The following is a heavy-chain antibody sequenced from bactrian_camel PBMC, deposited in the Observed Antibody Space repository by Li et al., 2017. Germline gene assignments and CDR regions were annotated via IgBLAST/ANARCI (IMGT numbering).Heavy chain of an antibody. Sequence: HVQLVESGGGSVQVGESLRLSGAASGSAYSNNCMAWFRQAPGMEREGVAGVWTKGGRTYYADSVKGRFTISQDNVKNTVYLPMNSLKPDDTAVYYCAYGPVCWDLNPGDFGYWGQGTQVTVS. D-gene: IGHD7*01. CDR3: AYGPVCWDLNPGDFGY. CDR1: GSAYSNNC. V-gene: IGHV3-3*01. J-gene: IGHJ6*01. CDR2: VWTKGGRT.